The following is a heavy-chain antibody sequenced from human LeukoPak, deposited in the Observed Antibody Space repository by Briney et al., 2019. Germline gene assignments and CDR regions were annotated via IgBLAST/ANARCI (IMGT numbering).Heavy chain of an antibody. CDR3: ARSQVLLWFGELKH. CDR1: GFTFSMYY. D-gene: IGHD3-10*01. V-gene: IGHV3-74*01. J-gene: IGHJ4*02. CDR2: IKSDGSSA. Sequence: GGSLRLSCAASGFTFSMYYMHWVRQAPGKGLVWVSYIKSDGSSANYADSVKGRFTISRDNSKNTLYLQMNSLRAEDTAVYYCARSQVLLWFGELKHWGQGTLVTVSS.